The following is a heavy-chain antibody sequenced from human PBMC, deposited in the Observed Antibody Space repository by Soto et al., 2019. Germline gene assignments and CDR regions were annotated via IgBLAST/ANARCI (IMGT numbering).Heavy chain of an antibody. V-gene: IGHV5-51*01. CDR3: ARTAAAGKYYYGMDV. CDR2: IYPGDSDT. D-gene: IGHD6-13*01. CDR1: GYRFTNYW. Sequence: PGESLKISCKGSGYRFTNYWIGWVRQTPGKGLEWMGIIYPGDSDTRYSPSFQGQVTISADKSISTAYLQWSSLKASDTAMYYCARTAAAGKYYYGMDVWGQGTTVTVSS. J-gene: IGHJ6*02.